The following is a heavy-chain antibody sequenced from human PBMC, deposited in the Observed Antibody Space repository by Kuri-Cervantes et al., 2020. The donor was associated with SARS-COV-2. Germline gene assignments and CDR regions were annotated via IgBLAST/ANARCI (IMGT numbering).Heavy chain of an antibody. CDR3: AKALLLYPDY. D-gene: IGHD2-2*02. Sequence: GESLKISCAASGFTFSSYGMHWVRQAPGKGLEWVAFIRYDGSNKYYADSVKGRFTISRDNSKNTLYLQMNSLRAEDTAVYYCAKALLLYPDYWGQGTLVTVFS. V-gene: IGHV3-30*02. CDR2: IRYDGSNK. CDR1: GFTFSSYG. J-gene: IGHJ4*02.